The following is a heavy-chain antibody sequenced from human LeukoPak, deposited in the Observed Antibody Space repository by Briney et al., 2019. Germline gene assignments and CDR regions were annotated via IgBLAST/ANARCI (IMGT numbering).Heavy chain of an antibody. CDR2: ISAYNGNT. CDR3: ARDHPHDYSNYADY. V-gene: IGHV1-18*01. Sequence: ASVKVSCKASGYTFTSYGISWVRQAPGQGLEWMGWISAYNGNTNYAQKLQGRVTMTTDTSTSTAYMELRSLRPDDTAVYYCARDHPHDYSNYADYWGQGTLVTVSS. J-gene: IGHJ4*02. CDR1: GYTFTSYG. D-gene: IGHD4-11*01.